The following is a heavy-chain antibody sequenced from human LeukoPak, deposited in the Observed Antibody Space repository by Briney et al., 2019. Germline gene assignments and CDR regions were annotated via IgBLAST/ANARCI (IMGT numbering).Heavy chain of an antibody. CDR1: GFTFSSYA. D-gene: IGHD1-26*01. Sequence: GGSLRLSCAASGFTFSSYAMHWVRQAPGKGLEWVAVISYDGSNKYYADSVRGRFTISRDNSKNTLYLQMNSLRAEDTAVYYCARESGRHPPYYYFDYWGQGTLVTVSS. CDR2: ISYDGSNK. V-gene: IGHV3-30*04. J-gene: IGHJ4*02. CDR3: ARESGRHPPYYYFDY.